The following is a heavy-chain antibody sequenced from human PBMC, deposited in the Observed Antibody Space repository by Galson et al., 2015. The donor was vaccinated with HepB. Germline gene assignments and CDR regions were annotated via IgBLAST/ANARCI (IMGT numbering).Heavy chain of an antibody. CDR1: GYSFTSYW. D-gene: IGHD2-2*01. Sequence: QSGAEVKKPGESLKISRKGSGYSFTSYWIGWVRQMPGKGLEWMGIIYPGDSDTRYSPSFQGQVTISADKSISTAYLQWSSLKASDTAMYYCARSGYCSSTSCPTYYYYYGMDVWGQGTTVTVSS. CDR2: IYPGDSDT. V-gene: IGHV5-51*01. CDR3: ARSGYCSSTSCPTYYYYYGMDV. J-gene: IGHJ6*02.